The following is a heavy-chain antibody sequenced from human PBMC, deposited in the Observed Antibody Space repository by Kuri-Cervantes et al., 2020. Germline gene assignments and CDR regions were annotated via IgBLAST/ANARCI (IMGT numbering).Heavy chain of an antibody. CDR1: GFTVGSNY. D-gene: IGHD6-25*01. CDR2: IWYDGSNK. CDR3: ATPPFISGWTYPGFDF. V-gene: IGHV3-33*08. J-gene: IGHJ4*02. Sequence: GGSLRLSCAASGFTVGSNYMSWVRQAPGKGLEWVAVIWYDGSNKYYADSVKGRFTISRDNSKNTLYLQMNSLETEDTAVYHCATPPFISGWTYPGFDFWGQGTLVTVSS.